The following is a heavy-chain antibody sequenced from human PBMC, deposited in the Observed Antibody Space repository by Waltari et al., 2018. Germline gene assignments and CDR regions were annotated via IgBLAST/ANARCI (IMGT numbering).Heavy chain of an antibody. Sequence: QVQLQESGPGLVKPSETLSLTCAVSGYSISSGYYWGWIRQPPGKGLEWIGSIYHSGSTYYNPSLKSRVTISVDTSKNQFSLKLSSVTAADMAVYYCARSSGSAGYFQHWGQGTLVTVSS. CDR2: IYHSGST. J-gene: IGHJ1*01. CDR1: GYSISSGYY. V-gene: IGHV4-38-2*01. CDR3: ARSSGSAGYFQH.